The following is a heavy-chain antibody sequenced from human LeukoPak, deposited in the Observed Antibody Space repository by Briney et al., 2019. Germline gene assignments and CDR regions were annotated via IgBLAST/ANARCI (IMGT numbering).Heavy chain of an antibody. V-gene: IGHV4-34*01. J-gene: IGHJ4*02. CDR3: ARSRSSRSNGYSYGLGPLFDY. CDR1: GGSFSGYY. CDR2: INHSGST. D-gene: IGHD5-18*01. Sequence: SETLSLTCAVYGGSFSGYYWSWIRQPPGKGLEWIGEINHSGSTNYNPSLKSRVTISVDTSKNQFSLKLSSVTAADTAVYYCARSRSSRSNGYSYGLGPLFDYWGQGTLVTVSS.